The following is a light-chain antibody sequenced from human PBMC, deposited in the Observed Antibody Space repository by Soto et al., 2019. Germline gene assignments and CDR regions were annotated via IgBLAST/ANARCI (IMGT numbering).Light chain of an antibody. V-gene: IGKV1-12*01. CDR3: HHASSFPYT. CDR2: AAS. Sequence: DIQMTQSPSSVSASVGDTINITCRASHDIKKWLAWYQQKPGKAPKVLIYAASNLESGVSPRFSGSGAVTEFSLNSRILQTEDFATFFCHHASSFPYTFGPGPKVDIK. CDR1: HDIKKW. J-gene: IGKJ3*01.